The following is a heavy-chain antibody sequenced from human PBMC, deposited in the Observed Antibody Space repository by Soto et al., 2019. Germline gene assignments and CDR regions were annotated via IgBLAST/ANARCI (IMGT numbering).Heavy chain of an antibody. D-gene: IGHD6-13*01. J-gene: IGHJ4*01. V-gene: IGHV3-53*01. CDR1: GFSVSTNY. CDR3: ASDAISSWYHDD. Sequence: GGSLRLSCAASGFSVSTNYMTWVRQAPGKGLEWVSLIYGSGSTYYADSVKGRFAISRDNSKNTLSLQMTSLRAEDTAVYYCASDAISSWYHDDWGHEPPVSASS. CDR2: IYGSGST.